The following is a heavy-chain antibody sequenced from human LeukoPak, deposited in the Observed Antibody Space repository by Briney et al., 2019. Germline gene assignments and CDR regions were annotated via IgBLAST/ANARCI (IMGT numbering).Heavy chain of an antibody. CDR1: GYTFTGYY. CDR2: ISAYNGNT. V-gene: IGHV1-18*04. Sequence: ASVKVSCKASGYTFTGYYMHWVRQAPGQGLEWMGWISAYNGNTNYAQKLQGRVTMTTDTSTSTAYMELRSLRSDDTAVYYCARPMVRGVITTSPLDYWGQGTLVTVSS. D-gene: IGHD3-10*01. J-gene: IGHJ4*02. CDR3: ARPMVRGVITTSPLDY.